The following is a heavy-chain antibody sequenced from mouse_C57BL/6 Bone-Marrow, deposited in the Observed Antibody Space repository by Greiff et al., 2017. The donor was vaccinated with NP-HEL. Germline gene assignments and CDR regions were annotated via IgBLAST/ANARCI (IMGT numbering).Heavy chain of an antibody. CDR2: IDPNSGGT. CDR1: GYTFSSYW. D-gene: IGHD1-1*01. V-gene: IGHV1-72*01. J-gene: IGHJ1*03. CDR3: ARYYYGSRGWYFDV. Sequence: QVQLQQPGAHLVKPVASVPLSCKASGYTFSSYWMPLVKPRPGRGLVWTGRIDPNSGGTKFNEKFKTKASLTVDKPSSTAYMQLSILTSEDSAVYYCARYYYGSRGWYFDVWGTGTTVTVSS.